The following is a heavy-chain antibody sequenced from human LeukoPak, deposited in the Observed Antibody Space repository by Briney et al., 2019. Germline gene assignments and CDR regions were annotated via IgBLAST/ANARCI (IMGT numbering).Heavy chain of an antibody. J-gene: IGHJ4*02. CDR3: AKGGLSRAGLDF. Sequence: PGGSLRLSCAASGFTVSSSYVSWVRQAPGKGLEWVSVIYSGGITYYADSVKGRFTISRDNSKNTLYLQMNSLRAEDTAVYYCAKGGLSRAGLDFWGQGTLVTVSS. V-gene: IGHV3-53*01. CDR1: GFTVSSSY. D-gene: IGHD5/OR15-5a*01. CDR2: IYSGGIT.